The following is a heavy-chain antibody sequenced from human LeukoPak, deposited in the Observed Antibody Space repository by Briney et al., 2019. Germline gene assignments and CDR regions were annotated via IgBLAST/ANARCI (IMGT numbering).Heavy chain of an antibody. Sequence: GGSLRLSCAASGFTFSSYAMHWVRQAPGKGLEWVAVISYDGSNKYYADSVKGRFTIPRDNSKNTLYLQMNSLRAEDTAVYYCAREAVAGYGGYYFDYWGQGTLVTVSS. CDR3: AREAVAGYGGYYFDY. D-gene: IGHD6-19*01. CDR2: ISYDGSNK. J-gene: IGHJ4*02. CDR1: GFTFSSYA. V-gene: IGHV3-30-3*01.